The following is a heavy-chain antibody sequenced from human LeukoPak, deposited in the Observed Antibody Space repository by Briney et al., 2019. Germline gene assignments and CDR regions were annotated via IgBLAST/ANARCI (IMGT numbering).Heavy chain of an antibody. Sequence: PSETLSPTCTVSGGSISSGSYYWSWIRQPAGKGLERIGRIYTSGSTNYNPSLKSRVTISVDTSKNQFSLKLSSVTAADTAVYYCARDGGSYLDAFDIWGQGTMVTVSS. D-gene: IGHD1-26*01. CDR2: IYTSGST. J-gene: IGHJ3*02. CDR3: ARDGGSYLDAFDI. V-gene: IGHV4-61*02. CDR1: GGSISSGSYY.